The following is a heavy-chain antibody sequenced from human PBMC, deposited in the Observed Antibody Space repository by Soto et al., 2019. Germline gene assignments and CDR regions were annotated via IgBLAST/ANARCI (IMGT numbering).Heavy chain of an antibody. J-gene: IGHJ4*02. CDR1: GFTFSKYA. CDR3: ARDALDSSGWFSPGF. V-gene: IGHV3-30-3*01. D-gene: IGHD6-19*01. CDR2: ISYDGSNK. Sequence: GGSLRLSCAASGFTFSKYAIHWVRQAPGKGLEWVALISYDGSNKYYADSVKGRFTVSRDNSKNTLYLQMNSLRAEDTAVYYCARDALDSSGWFSPGFWGQGTLVTVSS.